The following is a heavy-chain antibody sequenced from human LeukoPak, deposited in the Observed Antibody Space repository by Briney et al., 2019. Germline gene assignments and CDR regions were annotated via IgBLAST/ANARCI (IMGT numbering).Heavy chain of an antibody. J-gene: IGHJ4*02. V-gene: IGHV3-30*01. D-gene: IGHD5-18*01. Sequence: GGSLSLSCAASGFPFSSYAMHWVRQAPGKGLEWAAVISYDGSNEFYADSVKGRFTISRDNSKNTLFLQMNSLRAEDTAVYYCARDRSQRAYSYGPDGEWGQGTLVTVSS. CDR2: ISYDGSNE. CDR1: GFPFSSYA. CDR3: ARDRSQRAYSYGPDGE.